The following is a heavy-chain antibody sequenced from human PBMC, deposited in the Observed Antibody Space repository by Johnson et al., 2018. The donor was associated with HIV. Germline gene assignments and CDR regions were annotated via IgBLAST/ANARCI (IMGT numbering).Heavy chain of an antibody. CDR3: ARPHLIFPKNPFDF. V-gene: IGHV3-66*02. CDR1: GFTFDDYA. J-gene: IGHJ3*01. D-gene: IGHD3-3*02. Sequence: VQLVESGGVVVQPGGSLRLSCVVSGFTFDDYAMSWVRQAPGKGLEWVSVIYSGADPVYADSVKGRFSFTRDESKNTVYLQMNSLRAEDTAVYFCARPHLIFPKNPFDFWGQGTMVTVSS. CDR2: IYSGADP.